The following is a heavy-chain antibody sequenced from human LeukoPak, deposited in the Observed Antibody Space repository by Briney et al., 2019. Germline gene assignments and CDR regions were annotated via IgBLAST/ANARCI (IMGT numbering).Heavy chain of an antibody. CDR3: ASTYYDSSGSLYYFDY. J-gene: IGHJ4*02. Sequence: SETLSLTCAVYGGSFSGYYWSWIRQPPGKGLEWIGEINHSGSTNYNPSLKSRVTISVDTSKNQFSLKLSSVTAADTAVYYYASTYYDSSGSLYYFDYWGQGTLVTVSS. CDR1: GGSFSGYY. CDR2: INHSGST. D-gene: IGHD3-22*01. V-gene: IGHV4-34*01.